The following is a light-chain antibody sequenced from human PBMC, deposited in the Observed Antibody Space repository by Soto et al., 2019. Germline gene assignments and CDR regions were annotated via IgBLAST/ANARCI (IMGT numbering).Light chain of an antibody. V-gene: IGKV3D-7*01. Sequence: EIVMTQSPATLSLSPGDRATLSCRASQFISSNYLSWYQQKPGQPPRLLIYGASTRATGIPDRFSGSGSETDFTLTISSLQPEDFAVYYCQQDYNLPWTLGHGTKVDIK. CDR2: GAS. J-gene: IGKJ1*01. CDR3: QQDYNLPWT. CDR1: QFISSNY.